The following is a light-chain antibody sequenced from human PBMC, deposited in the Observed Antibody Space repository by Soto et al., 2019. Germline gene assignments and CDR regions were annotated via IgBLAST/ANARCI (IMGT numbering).Light chain of an antibody. CDR1: QSISSW. J-gene: IGKJ1*01. V-gene: IGKV1-5*01. CDR3: HQYNTWT. Sequence: DIQMTQSPSTLSASVGDRVTITCRASQSISSWLAWYQQKPGKAPKLLIYDASSLESGVPSRFSGSGSGTEFTLTISSLQPEDFATYYCHQYNTWTFGQGTKVDIK. CDR2: DAS.